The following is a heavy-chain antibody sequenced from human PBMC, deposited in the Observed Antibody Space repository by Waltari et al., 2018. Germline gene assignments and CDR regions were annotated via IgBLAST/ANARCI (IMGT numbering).Heavy chain of an antibody. V-gene: IGHV4-59*01. Sequence: QVQLQESGPGLVKPSETLSLTCTVSGGSISSYYWSWIRQPPGKGLEWIGYIYYSGSTNSNPSLKSRVTISVDTSKNQFSLKLSSVTAADTAVYYCARGSTGSFDYWGQGTLVTVSS. D-gene: IGHD2-2*01. CDR2: IYYSGST. J-gene: IGHJ4*02. CDR1: GGSISSYY. CDR3: ARGSTGSFDY.